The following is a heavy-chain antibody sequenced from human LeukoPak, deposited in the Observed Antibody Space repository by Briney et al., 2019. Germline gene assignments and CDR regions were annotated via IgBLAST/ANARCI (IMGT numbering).Heavy chain of an antibody. V-gene: IGHV5-51*01. Sequence: GESLKISCKGSGYSFTSYWIGWVRQMPGKDLEWMGIIYPGDSDTRYSPSFQGQVTISADKSISTAYLQWNSLKASDTAMYYCARLQDCSSISCYEGNYYMDVWGKGTTVTVSS. J-gene: IGHJ6*03. CDR2: IYPGDSDT. D-gene: IGHD2-2*01. CDR3: ARLQDCSSISCYEGNYYMDV. CDR1: GYSFTSYW.